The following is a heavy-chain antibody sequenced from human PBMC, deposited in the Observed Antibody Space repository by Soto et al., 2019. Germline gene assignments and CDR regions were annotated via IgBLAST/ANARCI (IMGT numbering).Heavy chain of an antibody. J-gene: IGHJ3*01. Sequence: GGSLRLSCAASGFSFSNYAMNWVRQAPGKGLEWVSVISGSGGSASYADSVQGRFTISRDNSNNTLYLQMNSLRAEDTAIYSCVREASGWYSRGPFDFWGRGTTVPVSS. CDR1: GFSFSNYA. D-gene: IGHD6-19*01. V-gene: IGHV3-23*01. CDR2: ISGSGGSA. CDR3: VREASGWYSRGPFDF.